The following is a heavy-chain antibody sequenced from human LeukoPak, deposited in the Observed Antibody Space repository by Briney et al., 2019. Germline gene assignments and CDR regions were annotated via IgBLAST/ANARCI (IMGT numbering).Heavy chain of an antibody. CDR3: ARVIFDGDYSDY. J-gene: IGHJ4*02. CDR2: IWYDGSNK. V-gene: IGHV3-33*08. Sequence: GGSLRLSCAASGFTFSSYWMNWARQAPGKGLEWVAVIWYDGSNKYYADSVKGRFTISRDNSKNTLYLQMNSLRAEDTAVYYCARVIFDGDYSDYWGQGTLVTVSS. D-gene: IGHD4-17*01. CDR1: GFTFSSYW.